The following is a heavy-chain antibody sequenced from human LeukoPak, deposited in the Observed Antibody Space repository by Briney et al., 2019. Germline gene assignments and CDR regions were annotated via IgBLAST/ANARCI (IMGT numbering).Heavy chain of an antibody. J-gene: IGHJ4*02. V-gene: IGHV3-33*06. CDR1: AFTFSSYG. D-gene: IGHD2-8*01. CDR2: IWYDGSNK. CDR3: AKNIVLGIYAPGY. Sequence: GGSLRLSCAASAFTFSSYGMHWVRQAPGKGLEWVAVIWYDGSNKYYADSVKGRFTISRDNSKNTLYLQMNSLRAEDTAVYYCAKNIVLGIYAPGYWGQGTLVTVSS.